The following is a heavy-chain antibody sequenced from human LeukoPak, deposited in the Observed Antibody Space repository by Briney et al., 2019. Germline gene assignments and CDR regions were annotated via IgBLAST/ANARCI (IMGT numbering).Heavy chain of an antibody. J-gene: IGHJ6*02. CDR2: IYWNDDK. CDR1: GFSLTTGGVA. Sequence: SGPTLVNPRQTLTLTCSFSGFSLTTGGVAVGWLRQPPGKALEWLALIYWNDDKRYSPSLRSRLTITKDTSKNQVVLVMTDMDPAHTCTYYCIHDHDCRMDVWGQRTTVTVSS. CDR3: IHDHDCRMDV. V-gene: IGHV2-5*04. D-gene: IGHD3-3*01.